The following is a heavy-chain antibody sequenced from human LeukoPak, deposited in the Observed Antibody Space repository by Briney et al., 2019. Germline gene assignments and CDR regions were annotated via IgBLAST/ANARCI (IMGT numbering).Heavy chain of an antibody. J-gene: IGHJ4*02. V-gene: IGHV3-7*01. CDR1: GFTFSTYW. Sequence: GGSLRLSCAASGFTFSTYWMSWVRQAPGKGLEWVANIKQDGSEKYYVDSVKGRFTISRDNAKNSLYLQMNSLRAEDTAVYYCARVNRRDGYNRYFDYWGQGTLVTVSS. D-gene: IGHD5-24*01. CDR3: ARVNRRDGYNRYFDY. CDR2: IKQDGSEK.